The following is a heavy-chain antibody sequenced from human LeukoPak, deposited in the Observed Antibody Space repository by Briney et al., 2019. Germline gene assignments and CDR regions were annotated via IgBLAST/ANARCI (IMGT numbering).Heavy chain of an antibody. Sequence: RPGGSLRLSCAASGFTFDDYGMSWVRQAPGKGLEWVSGINWNGGSTGYADSVKGRFTISRDNAKNSLYLQMNSLRAEDTALYYCARRFGYFDWSNFDYWGQGTLVTASS. CDR3: ARRFGYFDWSNFDY. V-gene: IGHV3-20*04. J-gene: IGHJ4*02. CDR1: GFTFDDYG. CDR2: INWNGGST. D-gene: IGHD3-9*01.